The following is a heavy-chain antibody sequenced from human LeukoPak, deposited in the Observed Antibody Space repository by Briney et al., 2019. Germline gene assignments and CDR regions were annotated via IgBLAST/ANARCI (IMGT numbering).Heavy chain of an antibody. V-gene: IGHV4-34*01. D-gene: IGHD2-2*01. Sequence: PSETLSLTCAVYGGSFSGYYWSWIRQPPGKGLEWIGEINHSGSTNYNPSLKSRVTISVDTSKNQFSLKLSSVTAEDTAVYYCASDIVVVPAAMGSYYYYGMDVWGQGTTVTVSS. J-gene: IGHJ6*02. CDR2: INHSGST. CDR3: ASDIVVVPAAMGSYYYYGMDV. CDR1: GGSFSGYY.